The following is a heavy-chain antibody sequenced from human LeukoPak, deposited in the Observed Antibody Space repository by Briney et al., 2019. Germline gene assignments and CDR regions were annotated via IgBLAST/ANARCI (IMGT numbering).Heavy chain of an antibody. CDR1: GGSFSGYY. V-gene: IGHV4-34*01. CDR2: INHSGST. CDR3: ARASPVVPAAGLRVYWFDP. J-gene: IGHJ5*02. D-gene: IGHD2-2*01. Sequence: PSETLSLTCAVYGGSFSGYYWSWIRQPPGKGLEWIGEINHSGSTNYNPSLKSRVTISVDTSKNQFSLKLSSVTAADTAVYYCARASPVVPAAGLRVYWFDPWGQGTLVTVSS.